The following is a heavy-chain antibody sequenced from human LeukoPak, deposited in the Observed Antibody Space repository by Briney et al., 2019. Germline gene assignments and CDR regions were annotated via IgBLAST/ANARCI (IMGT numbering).Heavy chain of an antibody. D-gene: IGHD3-10*02. CDR2: ISSSGSTI. V-gene: IGHV3-48*04. CDR3: AELGITMIGGV. Sequence: GGSLRLSCVASGITFSSYSMNWVRQAPGKGLEWVSHISSSGSTIYYADSVKGRFTISRDNAKNSLYLQMNSLRAEDTAVYYCAELGITMIGGVWGKGTTVTISS. J-gene: IGHJ6*04. CDR1: GITFSSYS.